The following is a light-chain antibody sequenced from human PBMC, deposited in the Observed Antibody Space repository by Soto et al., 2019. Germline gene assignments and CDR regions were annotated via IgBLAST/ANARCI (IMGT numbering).Light chain of an antibody. J-gene: IGLJ2*01. Sequence: NFMLTQPHSVSESPGKTVTISCTRSSGSIASNYVQWYQQCPGSSPTTVIYEDNHRPSGVPDRFSGSIDTSSNSASLTISGLKTEDEADYYCQSYDNNNHVVFGGGTKLTVL. CDR1: SGSIASNY. V-gene: IGLV6-57*01. CDR2: EDN. CDR3: QSYDNNNHVV.